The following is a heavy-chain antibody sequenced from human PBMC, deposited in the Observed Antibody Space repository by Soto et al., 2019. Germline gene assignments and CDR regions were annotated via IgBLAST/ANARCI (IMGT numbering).Heavy chain of an antibody. D-gene: IGHD3-16*01. Sequence: QVQLVESGGGVVQPGRSLRLSCAASGFTFSSYGMHWVRQAPGKGLEWVAVISYDGSNKYYADTVKSRFPISRDNSKNTLYLQMNSLRAEDTAVYYCAKGRGGGDYWGQGTLVTVSS. CDR2: ISYDGSNK. J-gene: IGHJ4*02. CDR3: AKGRGGGDY. V-gene: IGHV3-30*18. CDR1: GFTFSSYG.